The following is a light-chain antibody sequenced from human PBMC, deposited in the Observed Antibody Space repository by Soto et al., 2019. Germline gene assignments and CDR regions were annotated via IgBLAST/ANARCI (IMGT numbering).Light chain of an antibody. CDR3: QELDNYLQT. V-gene: IGKV1-9*01. CDR1: QGISSY. CDR2: TAS. Sequence: EIAVTLTPSFLSASVGDRVTITCRASQGISSYLAWYQQKPGKAPKLPISTASTLQSGVPSRFSGSGSGTEFTLTIRSLQAEDCATDYSQELDNYLQTFGQG. J-gene: IGKJ1*01.